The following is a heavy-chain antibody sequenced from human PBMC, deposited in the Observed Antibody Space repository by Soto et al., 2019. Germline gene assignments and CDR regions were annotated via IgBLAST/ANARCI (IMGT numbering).Heavy chain of an antibody. V-gene: IGHV4-39*01. D-gene: IGHD5-18*01. J-gene: IGHJ4*02. CDR1: GGSISSSSYY. CDR3: ARHPGYGIYYFDY. Sequence: SETLSLTCTVSGGSISSSSYYWGWIRQPPGKGLEWIGSIYYSGSTYYNPSLKSRVTISVDTSKNQFSLKLSSVTAADTAVYYGARHPGYGIYYFDYWGQGTLVTVSS. CDR2: IYYSGST.